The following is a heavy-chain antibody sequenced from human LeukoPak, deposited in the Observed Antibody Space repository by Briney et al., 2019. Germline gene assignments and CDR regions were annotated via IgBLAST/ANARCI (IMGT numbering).Heavy chain of an antibody. CDR3: TRGGDWLLKFGY. V-gene: IGHV3-72*01. CDR2: TRNKTKSYTT. D-gene: IGHD3-9*01. Sequence: PGGSLRLSCAASGFTFSDHYMDWVRQAPGKGLEWVGRTRNKTKSYTTEYAASVKGRFTISRDDSKSIAYLQMNSLKTEDTAVYYCTRGGDWLLKFGYWGQGTLVTVSS. J-gene: IGHJ4*02. CDR1: GFTFSDHY.